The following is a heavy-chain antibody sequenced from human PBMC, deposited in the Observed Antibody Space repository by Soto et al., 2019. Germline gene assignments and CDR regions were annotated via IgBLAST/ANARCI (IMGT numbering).Heavy chain of an antibody. D-gene: IGHD4-17*01. Sequence: ASVKVSCKASGYTFTSYDINWVRQATGQGLEWMGWMNPNSGNTGYAQKFQGRVTMTRNTSISTAYMELSSLRSEDTAVYYCARGSWGLTTVTTAYYYYMDVWGKGTTVTVSS. CDR1: GYTFTSYD. J-gene: IGHJ6*03. V-gene: IGHV1-8*01. CDR2: MNPNSGNT. CDR3: ARGSWGLTTVTTAYYYYMDV.